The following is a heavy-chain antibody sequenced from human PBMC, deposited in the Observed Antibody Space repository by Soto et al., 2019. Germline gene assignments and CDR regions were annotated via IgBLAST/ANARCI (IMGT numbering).Heavy chain of an antibody. CDR3: ARDLGYCSGGSCYGPAFDY. V-gene: IGHV3-7*01. Sequence: GGSLRLSCAASGFTFSSYWMSWVRQAPGKGLEWVANIKQDGSEKYYVDSVKGRFTISRDNAKNSLYLQMNSLRAEDTAVYYCARDLGYCSGGSCYGPAFDYWGQGTLVTVSS. J-gene: IGHJ4*02. D-gene: IGHD2-15*01. CDR1: GFTFSSYW. CDR2: IKQDGSEK.